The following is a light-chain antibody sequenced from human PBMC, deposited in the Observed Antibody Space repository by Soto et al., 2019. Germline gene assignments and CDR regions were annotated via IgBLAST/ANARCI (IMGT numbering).Light chain of an antibody. CDR1: SSDVGGHNL. J-gene: IGLJ3*02. CDR3: CSYSGSSLWV. Sequence: QSALTQPRSVSGSPGQSVTISCTGTSSDVGGHNLVSWYQQHPGKAPKLVIYDVSKRPSGVPNRFFGSKSGNTASLTISGLQAEDEADYYCCSYSGSSLWVFGGGTKVPVL. CDR2: DVS. V-gene: IGLV2-11*01.